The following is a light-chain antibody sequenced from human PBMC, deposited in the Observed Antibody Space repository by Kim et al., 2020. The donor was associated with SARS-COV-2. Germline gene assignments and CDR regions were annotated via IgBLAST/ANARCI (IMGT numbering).Light chain of an antibody. CDR2: DVS. J-gene: IGLJ3*02. V-gene: IGLV2-14*03. CDR3: SSYTSSSTLV. Sequence: GQSITISCTGTSRDVGGYNYVSWYQKHPGKAPKLMIYDVSNRPSGVSNRFSGSKSGNTASLTISGLQAEDEADYYCSSYTSSSTLVFGGGTQLTVL. CDR1: SRDVGGYNY.